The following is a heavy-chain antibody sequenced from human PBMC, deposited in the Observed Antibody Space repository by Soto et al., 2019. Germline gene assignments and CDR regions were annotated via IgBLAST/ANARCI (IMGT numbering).Heavy chain of an antibody. Sequence: QITLKESGPTLVKPTQTLTLTCTFSGFSLSTSGVGVGWIRQPPGKALEWLALIYWDDDKRYSPSLKSRLTITKDPSKNQVVLTMTNMDPVDTATYYCAHRWWLHNWRGAFDIWGQGTMVTVSS. CDR3: AHRWWLHNWRGAFDI. CDR1: GFSLSTSGVG. V-gene: IGHV2-5*02. D-gene: IGHD1-1*01. J-gene: IGHJ3*02. CDR2: IYWDDDK.